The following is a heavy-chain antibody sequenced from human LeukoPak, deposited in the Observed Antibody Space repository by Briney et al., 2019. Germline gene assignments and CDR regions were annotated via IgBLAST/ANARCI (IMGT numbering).Heavy chain of an antibody. CDR2: IWYDGSNK. CDR3: ERDRATSYFDY. CDR1: GFTFSSYD. Sequence: PGGSLRLSCAASGFTFSSYDMHWIRQAPGKGLEWVAFIWYDGSNKYYVDSVKGRFTISRDNSKNTLYLQMNSLRVEDTAVYYCERDRATSYFDYWGQGTQVTVSS. V-gene: IGHV3-33*01. J-gene: IGHJ4*02.